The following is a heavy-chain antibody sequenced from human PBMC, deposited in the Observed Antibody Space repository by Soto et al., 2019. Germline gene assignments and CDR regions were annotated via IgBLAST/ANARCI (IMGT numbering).Heavy chain of an antibody. CDR3: AKVPRGIAAAGYFQH. Sequence: PGGSLRLSCAASGFTFDDYAMHWVRQAPGKGLEWVSGISWNSGSIGYADSVKGRFTISRDNAKNSLYLQMNSLRAEDTALYYCAKVPRGIAAAGYFQHWGQGTLVTVSS. V-gene: IGHV3-9*01. D-gene: IGHD6-13*01. CDR2: ISWNSGSI. CDR1: GFTFDDYA. J-gene: IGHJ1*01.